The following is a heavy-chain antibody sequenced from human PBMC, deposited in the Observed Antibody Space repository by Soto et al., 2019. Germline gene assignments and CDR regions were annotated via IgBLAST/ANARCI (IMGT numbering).Heavy chain of an antibody. D-gene: IGHD6-13*01. V-gene: IGHV3-15*01. J-gene: IGHJ4*02. CDR3: TYSSSWPGVDY. CDR2: IKRKTDAGTT. Sequence: EVQLVESGGGLVQPGGSLRLSCAASGFTFSNAWMTWVRQAPGKGLEWVGRIKRKTDAGTTDYAAPVKGRFTISRDDSKNTLYLQMNSLKTEDTAVYYCTYSSSWPGVDYWGQGTLVTVSS. CDR1: GFTFSNAW.